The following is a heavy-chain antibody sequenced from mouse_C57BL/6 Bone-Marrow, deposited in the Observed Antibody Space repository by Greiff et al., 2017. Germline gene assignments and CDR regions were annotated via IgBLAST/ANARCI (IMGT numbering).Heavy chain of an antibody. V-gene: IGHV1-20*01. CDR2: INPYNGDT. CDR1: GYSFTGYF. J-gene: IGHJ2*01. Sequence: EVKLMESGPELVKPGDSVKISCKASGYSFTGYFMNWVMQSHGKSLEWIGRINPYNGDTFYNQKFKGKDTLTVDKSSSTAHMELRRLTSEDSAVYYCARDYYGSPYYFDYWGQGTTLTVSS. D-gene: IGHD1-1*01. CDR3: ARDYYGSPYYFDY.